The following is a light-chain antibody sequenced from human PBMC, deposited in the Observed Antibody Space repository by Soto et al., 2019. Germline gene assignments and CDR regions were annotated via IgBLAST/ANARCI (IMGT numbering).Light chain of an antibody. CDR2: INSDGSH. V-gene: IGLV4-69*01. CDR3: QTWGSSWV. Sequence: QLVLTQSPSASASLGASVKLTCTLSSGHSSYAIAWHQQQPEKGPQFLMKINSDGSHNRGDGIPDRFSGSSSGAERYLTISSLQSDDEADYYCQTWGSSWVFGGGTKLTVL. J-gene: IGLJ3*02. CDR1: SGHSSYA.